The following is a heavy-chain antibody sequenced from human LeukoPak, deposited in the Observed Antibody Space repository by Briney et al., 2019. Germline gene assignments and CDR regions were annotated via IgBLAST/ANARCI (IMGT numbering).Heavy chain of an antibody. CDR3: ASTAWYDFTRLFDY. CDR1: GFTFSSYS. V-gene: IGHV3-21*04. CDR2: ISSSSSYI. J-gene: IGHJ4*02. D-gene: IGHD3-3*01. Sequence: PGGSLRLSCAASGFTFSSYSMNWVRQAPGKGLEWVSSISSSSSYIYYADSVKGRFTISRDNAKNSLYLQMNSLRAEDTAVYYCASTAWYDFTRLFDYWGQGTLVTVSS.